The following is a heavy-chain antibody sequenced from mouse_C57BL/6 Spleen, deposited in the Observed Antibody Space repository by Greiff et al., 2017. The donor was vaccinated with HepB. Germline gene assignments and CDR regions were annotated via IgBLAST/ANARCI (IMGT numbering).Heavy chain of an antibody. D-gene: IGHD1-1*01. V-gene: IGHV1-81*01. CDR1: GYTFTSYG. J-gene: IGHJ1*03. CDR3: ASYGRRYFDV. CDR2: IYPRSGNT. Sequence: QVQLQQSGAELARPGASVKLSCKASGYTFTSYGISWVKQRTGQGLEWIGEIYPRSGNTYYNEKFKGKATLTADKSSSTAYMELRSLTSEDSAVYFCASYGRRYFDVWGTGTTVTVSS.